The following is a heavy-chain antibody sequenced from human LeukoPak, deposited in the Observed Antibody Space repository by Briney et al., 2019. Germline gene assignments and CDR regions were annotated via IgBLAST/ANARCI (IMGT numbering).Heavy chain of an antibody. D-gene: IGHD3-16*01. J-gene: IGHJ6*02. CDR2: ISGSGGGT. V-gene: IGHV3-23*01. CDR3: ARFRWGDYYYYCVDV. Sequence: GGSLRLSCAASGFTFSSYALNWVRQAPGQGLEWVSAISGSGGGTFYADSVKGRFTISRDTSKNMMFLQLNSLRVEDTAIYYCARFRWGDYYYYCVDVWGQGTTVTVSS. CDR1: GFTFSSYA.